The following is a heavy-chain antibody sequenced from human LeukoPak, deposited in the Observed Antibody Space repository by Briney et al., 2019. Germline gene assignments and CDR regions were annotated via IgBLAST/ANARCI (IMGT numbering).Heavy chain of an antibody. CDR3: AKATNTATGTPTLAIDY. D-gene: IGHD6-13*01. V-gene: IGHV3-11*05. CDR1: GFIFSDYY. Sequence: VGSLRLSCAASGFIFSDYYMSWIRQAPGKGLEWVSYMNSTSSDTAYADSVKGRFTISRDNAKNSLYLQINSLRAEDTAVYFCAKATNTATGTPTLAIDYWGQGTLVTVSS. CDR2: MNSTSSDT. J-gene: IGHJ4*02.